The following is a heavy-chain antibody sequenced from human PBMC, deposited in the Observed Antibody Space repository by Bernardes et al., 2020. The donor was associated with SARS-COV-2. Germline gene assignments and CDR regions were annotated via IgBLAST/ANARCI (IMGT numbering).Heavy chain of an antibody. CDR3: ARGLYGMDV. CDR1: GGSSSGYY. CDR2: INPIGST. V-gene: IGHV4-34*01. Sequence: SQTLSPTCAVYGGSSSGYYWSWIRQPPGKGLEWIGEINPIGSTNYNPSLKSRVTISVATSKNQFSLKLSPVTAAETAVYYCARGLYGMDVWGQGTTVTVSS. J-gene: IGHJ6*02.